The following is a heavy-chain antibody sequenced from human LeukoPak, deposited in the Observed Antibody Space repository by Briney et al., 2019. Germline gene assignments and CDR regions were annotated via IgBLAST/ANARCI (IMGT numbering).Heavy chain of an antibody. D-gene: IGHD6-19*01. CDR2: ISGSGGST. J-gene: IGHJ4*02. Sequence: GGSLRLSCAASGLTFSSYAMSWVRQAPGKGLEWVSAISGSGGSTYYADSVKGRFTISRDNSKNTLYLQMNSLRAEDTAVYYCAKDRDGSGWWEVFDYWGQGTLVTVSS. CDR1: GLTFSSYA. CDR3: AKDRDGSGWWEVFDY. V-gene: IGHV3-23*01.